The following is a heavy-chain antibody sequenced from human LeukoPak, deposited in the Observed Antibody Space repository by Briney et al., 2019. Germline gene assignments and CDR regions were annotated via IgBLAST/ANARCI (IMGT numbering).Heavy chain of an antibody. J-gene: IGHJ4*02. V-gene: IGHV4-4*07. CDR2: IYNSGST. Sequence: SSETLSLTCTVSGDSLGNYYWNWIRQPAGKGLEWLGRIYNSGSTNYNPSLKSRISMSVDTSRNQFSLKLSSVTAADTAVYYCAKNDYLYYFDYWGQGTLVTVSS. CDR3: AKNDYLYYFDY. CDR1: GDSLGNYY. D-gene: IGHD4-11*01.